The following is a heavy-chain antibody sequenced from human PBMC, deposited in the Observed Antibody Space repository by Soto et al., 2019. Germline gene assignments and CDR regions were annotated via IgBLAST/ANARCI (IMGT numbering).Heavy chain of an antibody. D-gene: IGHD1-20*01. J-gene: IGHJ4*02. V-gene: IGHV3-30-3*01. CDR3: ARGPITQTAFIDH. CDR2: ISYDGGNQ. CDR1: GFTFSSYP. Sequence: QVQGVESGGGVVQPGRSLRLSCEASGFTFSSYPMHWVRQAPGKVLEWVTVISYDGGNQYYADSVKGRFTISRDNSKDTLHLQMHSLTSDDTAVYFCARGPITQTAFIDHWGQGTLVTVS.